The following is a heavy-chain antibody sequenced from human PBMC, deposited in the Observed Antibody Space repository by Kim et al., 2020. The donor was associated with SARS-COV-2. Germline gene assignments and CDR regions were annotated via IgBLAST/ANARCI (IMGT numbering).Heavy chain of an antibody. D-gene: IGHD3-9*01. CDR2: INPSGGST. V-gene: IGHV1-46*03. J-gene: IGHJ5*02. CDR3: SRERLLQYDFLPGNNGFDP. CDR1: GYTFTSYY. Sequence: ASVKVSCKASGYTFTSYYIHWVRQAPGQGLEWMGKINPSGGSTSYTQKFQGRVTMTRDTSTSIVYMELSSLRSEDTAGYFCSRERLLQYDFLPGNNGFDPWGQGTLVTVSS.